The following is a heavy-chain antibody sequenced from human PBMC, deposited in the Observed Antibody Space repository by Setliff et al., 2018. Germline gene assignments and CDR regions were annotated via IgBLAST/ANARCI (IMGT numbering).Heavy chain of an antibody. D-gene: IGHD3-3*01. V-gene: IGHV4-34*01. CDR2: INHSGST. CDR1: GGSFSGYY. J-gene: IGHJ3*02. Sequence: SETPSLTCAVYGGSFSGYYWSWIRQPPGKGLEWIGEINHSGSTNYNPSLKSRVTISVDTSKNQFSLKLSSVTAADTAVYYCARSGYYDFWSGFLNDAFDIWGQGTMVTVSS. CDR3: ARSGYYDFWSGFLNDAFDI.